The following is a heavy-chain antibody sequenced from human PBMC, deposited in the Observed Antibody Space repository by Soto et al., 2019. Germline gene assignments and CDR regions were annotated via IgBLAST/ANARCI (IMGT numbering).Heavy chain of an antibody. CDR3: TRSAAVAGIDY. D-gene: IGHD6-19*01. CDR2: LKPDGSER. CDR1: GFTLSTYW. Sequence: EVQLVQPGGGLVQPGGSLRLSCAGAGFTLSTYWMSWVRQAPGKGLEWVANLKPDGSERYYGDSVKGRFTISRDDARNSLYLQMNSLRVEDTAMYYCTRSAAVAGIDYWGQGTLVTVSS. J-gene: IGHJ4*02. V-gene: IGHV3-7*03.